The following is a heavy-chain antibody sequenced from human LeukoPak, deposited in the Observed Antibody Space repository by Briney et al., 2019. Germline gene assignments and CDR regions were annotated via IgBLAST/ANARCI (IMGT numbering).Heavy chain of an antibody. D-gene: IGHD2-2*01. CDR3: ARGGSSHAHYYYGMDV. V-gene: IGHV3-30*14. Sequence: GGSLRLSCAASGFTFSSYAMHWVRQAPGKGLEWVAVISYDGSNKYYADSVKGRFTISRDNSKNTLYLQMNSLRAEDTAVYYCARGGSSHAHYYYGMDVWGQGTTVTVSS. J-gene: IGHJ6*02. CDR2: ISYDGSNK. CDR1: GFTFSSYA.